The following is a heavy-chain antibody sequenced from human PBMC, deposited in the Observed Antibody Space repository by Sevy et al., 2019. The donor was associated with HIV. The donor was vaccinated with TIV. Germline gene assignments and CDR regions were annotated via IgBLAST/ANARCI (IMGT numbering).Heavy chain of an antibody. Sequence: GGSLRLSCAAFGFTFSTYNMNWVRQAPGKGLEWVSSIWSSSSYIYYADSVKGRFTISRDNAKNSLYLQMNSLKVEDTAVYYCARDRTYGSFIDYWGQGTLVTVSS. CDR2: IWSSSSYI. CDR1: GFTFSTYN. V-gene: IGHV3-21*01. D-gene: IGHD3-10*01. J-gene: IGHJ4*02. CDR3: ARDRTYGSFIDY.